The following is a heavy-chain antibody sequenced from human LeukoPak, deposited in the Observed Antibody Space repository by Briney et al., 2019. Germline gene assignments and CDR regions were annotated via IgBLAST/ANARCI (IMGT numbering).Heavy chain of an antibody. Sequence: GESLKISCKGSGYSFSKYWIGWVRQMPGKGLEWMGIIYPGDSDTRYSPSFQGQVTISADKSISTAYLQWSSLKASDTAMYYCARLREEMATITGLYYFDYWGQGTLVTVSS. CDR3: ARLREEMATITGLYYFDY. CDR2: IYPGDSDT. D-gene: IGHD5-24*01. CDR1: GYSFSKYW. J-gene: IGHJ4*02. V-gene: IGHV5-51*01.